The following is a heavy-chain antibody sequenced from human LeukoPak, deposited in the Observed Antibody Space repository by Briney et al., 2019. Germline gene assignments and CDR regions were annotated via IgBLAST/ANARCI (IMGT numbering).Heavy chain of an antibody. CDR1: GGSIGSGDYY. Sequence: SQTLSLXCTVSGGSIGSGDYYWSWIRQPPGKGLEWIGYIYYSGITYYNPSLKSRVTISVDTSKNQFSLKLSSVTAADTAVYYCARLHTYYDFWSGYSVDYWGPGTLVTVSS. D-gene: IGHD3-3*01. J-gene: IGHJ4*02. CDR2: IYYSGIT. V-gene: IGHV4-30-4*08. CDR3: ARLHTYYDFWSGYSVDY.